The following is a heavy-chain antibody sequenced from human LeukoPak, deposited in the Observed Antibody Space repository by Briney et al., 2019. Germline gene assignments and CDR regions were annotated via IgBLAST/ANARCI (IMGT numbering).Heavy chain of an antibody. D-gene: IGHD2-15*01. J-gene: IGHJ5*02. CDR1: GFTFSSYG. CDR2: ISHDGSNI. CDR3: AKDPYRVVVATGNYLDP. V-gene: IGHV3-30*18. Sequence: PGRSLRLSCAASGFTFSSYGMHWVRQAPGKGLEWVAVISHDGSNIYYGDSVKGRFYISRDNSKNTLYLQMNSLRVEDTAVYYCAKDPYRVVVATGNYLDPWGQGTLVTVSS.